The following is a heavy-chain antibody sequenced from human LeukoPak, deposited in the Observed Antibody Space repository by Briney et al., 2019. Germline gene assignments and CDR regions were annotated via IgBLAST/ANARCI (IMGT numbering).Heavy chain of an antibody. D-gene: IGHD6-25*01. CDR2: ISWDGGST. V-gene: IGHV3-43D*04. CDR1: GFTFDDYA. CDR3: AKDRGRYYYYMDV. J-gene: IGHJ6*03. Sequence: PGGSLRLSCAASGFTFDDYAIHWVRQAPGKGREWVSLISWDGGSTYYADSVKGRFNISRANSKNSLYLQMNSLRAEDTALYYCAKDRGRYYYYMDVWGKGTTVTVSS.